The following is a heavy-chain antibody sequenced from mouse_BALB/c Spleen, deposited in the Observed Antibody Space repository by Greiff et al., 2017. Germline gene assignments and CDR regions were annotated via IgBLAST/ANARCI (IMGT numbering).Heavy chain of an antibody. CDR1: GYSFTGYY. CDR2: ISCYNGAT. CDR3: ASGDGKGAMDY. D-gene: IGHD2-1*01. J-gene: IGHJ4*01. V-gene: IGHV1S34*01. Sequence: LVRPGTSVKISCKASGYSFTGYYMHWVKQSHGKSLEWIGYISCYNGATSYNQKFKGKATFTVDTSSSTAYMQFNSLTSEDSAVYYCASGDGKGAMDYWGQGTSVTVSS.